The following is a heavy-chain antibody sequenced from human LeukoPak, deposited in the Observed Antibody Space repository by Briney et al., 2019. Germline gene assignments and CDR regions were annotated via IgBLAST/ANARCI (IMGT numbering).Heavy chain of an antibody. J-gene: IGHJ4*02. CDR3: VGGGNNDY. V-gene: IGHV3-7*04. D-gene: IGHD1/OR15-1a*01. CDR2: IKQDGREK. CDR1: GFTFSSYA. Sequence: PGGSLRLSCAASGFTFSSYAMSWVRQTPGKGLEWVANIKQDGREKYYVDSVEGRFTISRDNAKNSVYLQMNSLRAEDTAVYYCVGGGNNDYWGQGTLVTVSS.